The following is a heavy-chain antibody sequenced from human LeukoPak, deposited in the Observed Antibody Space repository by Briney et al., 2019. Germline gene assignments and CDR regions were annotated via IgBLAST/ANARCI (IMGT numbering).Heavy chain of an antibody. V-gene: IGHV3-30*03. D-gene: IGHD6-13*01. CDR1: GFTFSGFG. J-gene: IGHJ4*02. CDR2: ISYDGNNK. Sequence: GRSLRLSCAASGFTFSGFGMHWVRQAPGKGLEWVAVISYDGNNKYYADSVKGRFTISRDNSKNTVFLQMNSLRAEDTAVYYCARDQQLDFDYWGQGTLVTVSS. CDR3: ARDQQLDFDY.